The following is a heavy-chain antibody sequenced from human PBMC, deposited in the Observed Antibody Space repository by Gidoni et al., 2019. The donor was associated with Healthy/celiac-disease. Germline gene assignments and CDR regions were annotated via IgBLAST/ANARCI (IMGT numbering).Heavy chain of an antibody. CDR1: GGSISSSSYY. CDR3: ARHVPSLWGSNYYYMDV. CDR2: IYYSGST. V-gene: IGHV4-39*01. D-gene: IGHD7-27*01. J-gene: IGHJ6*03. Sequence: QLQLQESGPGLVKPSETLSLTCTVSGGSISSSSYYWGWIRQPPGKGLEWIGSIYYSGSTYYNPSLKSRVTISVDTSKNQFSLKLSSVTAADTAVYYCARHVPSLWGSNYYYMDVWGKGTTVTVSS.